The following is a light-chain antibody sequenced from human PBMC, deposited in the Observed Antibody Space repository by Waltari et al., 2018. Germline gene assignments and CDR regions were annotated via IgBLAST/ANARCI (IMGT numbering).Light chain of an antibody. V-gene: IGLV2-18*02. Sequence: QSALTQPPSVSGSPGQSVTISCTGTSNDVGGFHRVSWYRQSPGAAPKLILYEVTNRPSGVPDRFSGSKSGNTASLTVSGRQAEDAADYYCSSFTTSTTWVFGGGTKLTVL. CDR2: EVT. J-gene: IGLJ3*02. CDR3: SSFTTSTTWV. CDR1: SNDVGGFHR.